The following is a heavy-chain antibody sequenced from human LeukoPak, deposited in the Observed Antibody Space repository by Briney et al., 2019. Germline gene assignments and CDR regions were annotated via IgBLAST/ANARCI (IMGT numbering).Heavy chain of an antibody. D-gene: IGHD2-15*01. V-gene: IGHV4-39*01. CDR1: GGSISSSSYY. J-gene: IGHJ4*02. Sequence: SETLSLTCTVSGGSISSSSYYWGWIRQPPGKGLEWIGSIYYSGSTYYNPSLKSRVTISVDTSKNQFSLKLSSVTAADTAVYYCAIVVVVASTPLEYYFDYWGQGTLVTVSS. CDR2: IYYSGST. CDR3: AIVVVVASTPLEYYFDY.